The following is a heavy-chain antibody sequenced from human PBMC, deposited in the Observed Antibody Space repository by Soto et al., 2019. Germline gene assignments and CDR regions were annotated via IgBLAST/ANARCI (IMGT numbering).Heavy chain of an antibody. CDR3: TTGGFLWNYYYYGMDV. D-gene: IGHD3-10*01. J-gene: IGHJ6*02. Sequence: GGSLRLSCAASGFTFGNAWMSWVRQAPGKGLEWVGRIKSKTDGGTTDYAAPVKGRFTISRDDSKNTLYLQMNSLKTEDTAVYYCTTGGFLWNYYYYGMDVWGQGTTVTVS. CDR1: GFTFGNAW. CDR2: IKSKTDGGTT. V-gene: IGHV3-15*01.